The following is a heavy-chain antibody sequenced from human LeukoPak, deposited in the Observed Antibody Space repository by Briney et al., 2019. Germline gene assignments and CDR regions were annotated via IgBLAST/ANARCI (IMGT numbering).Heavy chain of an antibody. Sequence: GGSLRLSCAASGFTFSSYAMSWVRQAPGKGLAWDSSISGSGGSTYYADSVKGRFTISRDNSKNTLYLQMNSLRAEDTAVYYCAKASRLLHGSGSYPGYFDYWGQGTLVTVSS. J-gene: IGHJ4*02. CDR2: ISGSGGST. D-gene: IGHD3-10*01. CDR1: GFTFSSYA. CDR3: AKASRLLHGSGSYPGYFDY. V-gene: IGHV3-23*01.